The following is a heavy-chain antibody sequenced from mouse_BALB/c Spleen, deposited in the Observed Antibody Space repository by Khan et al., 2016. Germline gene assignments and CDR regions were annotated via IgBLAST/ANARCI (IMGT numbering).Heavy chain of an antibody. J-gene: IGHJ2*01. CDR2: IYPGDGDT. CDR3: SVYYGSSYDYFDY. Sequence: QVQLKESGAELARPGASVKLSCKASGYTFTSYWMQWVKQRPGQGLEWIGAIYPGDGDTRYTQKFKGKATLTADKSSSTAYMQLSSLASEDTAVYYCSVYYGSSYDYFDYWGQGTTLTVSS. D-gene: IGHD1-1*01. CDR1: GYTFTSYW. V-gene: IGHV1-87*01.